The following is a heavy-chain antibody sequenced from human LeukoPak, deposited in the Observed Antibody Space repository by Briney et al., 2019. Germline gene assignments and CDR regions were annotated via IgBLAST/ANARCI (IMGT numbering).Heavy chain of an antibody. Sequence: ASVKVSCKVSGYTLTELSMHWVRQAPGKGLEWMGGFDPEDGETIYAQKLQGRVTMTEDTSTDTAYMELSSLRSEDTAVYYCATGGSWVVAANNAFDIWGQGTMVTVSS. CDR3: ATGGSWVVAANNAFDI. CDR1: GYTLTELS. V-gene: IGHV1-24*01. J-gene: IGHJ3*02. D-gene: IGHD2-15*01. CDR2: FDPEDGET.